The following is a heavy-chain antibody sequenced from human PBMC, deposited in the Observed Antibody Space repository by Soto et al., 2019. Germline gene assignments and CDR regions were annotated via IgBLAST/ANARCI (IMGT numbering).Heavy chain of an antibody. CDR1: GYAFTTYG. V-gene: IGHV1-18*01. D-gene: IGHD1-1*01. J-gene: IGHJ4*02. CDR3: ARGRYGDY. Sequence: QVHLVQSGAEVKKPGASVKVSCQGSGYAFTTYGITWVRQAPGQGLEWMGWISAHNGNTNYAQKLQGRVTVTRDTSTSTAYLELGSLRCEDTAVYYCARGRYGDYWGQGALVTVSS. CDR2: ISAHNGNT.